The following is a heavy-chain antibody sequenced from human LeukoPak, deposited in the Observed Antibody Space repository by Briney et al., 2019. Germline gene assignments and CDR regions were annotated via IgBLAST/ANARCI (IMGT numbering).Heavy chain of an antibody. CDR2: IYPGDSDT. D-gene: IGHD2-2*01. Sequence: GESLKISCKGSGYSFTSYWIGWVRQMPGKGLEWMGIIYPGDSDTRYSPSFQGQVTISADKSISTAYLQWSSLKASDTAMYYCARMSVVVPAAMVGWFDPWGQGTLVTVSS. CDR3: ARMSVVVPAAMVGWFDP. V-gene: IGHV5-51*01. J-gene: IGHJ5*02. CDR1: GYSFTSYW.